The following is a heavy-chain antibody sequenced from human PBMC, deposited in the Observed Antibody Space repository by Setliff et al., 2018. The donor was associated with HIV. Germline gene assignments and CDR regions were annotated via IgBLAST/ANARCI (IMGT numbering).Heavy chain of an antibody. CDR2: IRSKAYGGTP. V-gene: IGHV3-49*03. J-gene: IGHJ5*02. CDR1: GFTFGDYA. CDR3: TWLVASDSGWFDP. Sequence: GGSLRLSCTASGFTFGDYALTWFRQVPGKGLEWIGFIRSKAYGGTPEYAASVKGRYTISRDYSKSIAFLQMNSLKTEDTALYFCTWLVASDSGWFDPWGQGTLVTVSS. D-gene: IGHD3-22*01.